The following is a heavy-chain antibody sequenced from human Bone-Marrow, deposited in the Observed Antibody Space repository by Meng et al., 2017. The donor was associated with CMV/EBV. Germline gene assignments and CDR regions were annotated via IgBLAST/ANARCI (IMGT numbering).Heavy chain of an antibody. D-gene: IGHD3-22*01. J-gene: IGHJ4*02. V-gene: IGHV3-23*01. Sequence: GGSLRLSCAASGFTFSSYAMSWVRQAPGKGLEWVSAISGSGGSTYYADSVKGRFTISRDNSKNTLYLQMNDLRAEDTAVYYCVLDTSGFYRPDHWGQGTRVTVSS. CDR1: GFTFSSYA. CDR2: ISGSGGST. CDR3: VLDTSGFYRPDH.